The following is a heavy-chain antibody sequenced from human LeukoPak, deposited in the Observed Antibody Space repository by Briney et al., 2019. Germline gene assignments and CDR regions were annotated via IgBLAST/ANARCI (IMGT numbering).Heavy chain of an antibody. CDR3: ARGTAAAGGY. CDR1: GGSISSYY. Sequence: PSETLSLTCTVSGGSISSYYWIWIRQPPGKGLEWIGYIYYSGSTNYNPSLKSRVTISVDTSKNQFSLKLSSVTAADTAVYYCARGTAAAGGYWGQGTLVTVSS. J-gene: IGHJ4*02. V-gene: IGHV4-59*01. CDR2: IYYSGST. D-gene: IGHD6-13*01.